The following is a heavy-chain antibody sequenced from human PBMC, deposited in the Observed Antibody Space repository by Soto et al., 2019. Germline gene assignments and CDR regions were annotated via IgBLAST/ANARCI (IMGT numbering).Heavy chain of an antibody. D-gene: IGHD3-22*01. CDR3: ARDEDSGYYYYHY. V-gene: IGHV4-59*01. CDR2: IYYSGSP. Sequence: SETLSVIAPVCGRSFTRCYWSWIRRPPGKGLEWIGYIYYSGSPNYIPSLKSRVTISVDTSKNQFSLKLRSVTAADTAVYYCARDEDSGYYYYHYWGQGTPVTESS. J-gene: IGHJ4*02. CDR1: GRSFTRCY.